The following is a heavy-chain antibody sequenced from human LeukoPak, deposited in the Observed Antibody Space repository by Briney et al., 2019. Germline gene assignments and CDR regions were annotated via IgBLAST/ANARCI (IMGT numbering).Heavy chain of an antibody. CDR1: GFTFSSYA. CDR3: AKMVNDYGTQL. CDR2: ISGSGGST. Sequence: GGSLRLSCAASGFTFSSYAMSGVRQARGKGVEGVSAISGSGGSTYYADSVKGRFTISRDNSKNTLYLQMNSLRAEDTAVYYCAKMVNDYGTQLWGQGTLVTVSS. J-gene: IGHJ4*02. D-gene: IGHD4-17*01. V-gene: IGHV3-23*01.